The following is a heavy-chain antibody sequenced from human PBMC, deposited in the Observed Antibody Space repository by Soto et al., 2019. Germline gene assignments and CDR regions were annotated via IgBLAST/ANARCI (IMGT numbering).Heavy chain of an antibody. CDR1: GGTFSSYA. CDR2: IIPIFGTA. CDR3: ARDLGYSSNLGDYYYGMDV. D-gene: IGHD6-13*01. V-gene: IGHV1-69*13. Sequence: SVKVSCKASGGTFSSYAISWVRQAPGQGLEWMGGIIPIFGTANYAQKFQGRVTITADESTSTAYMELSSLRSEDTAVYYCARDLGYSSNLGDYYYGMDVWRQGTTVTVSS. J-gene: IGHJ6*02.